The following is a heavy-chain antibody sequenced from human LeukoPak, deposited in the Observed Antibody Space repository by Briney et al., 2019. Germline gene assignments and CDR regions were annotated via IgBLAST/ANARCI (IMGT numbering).Heavy chain of an antibody. J-gene: IGHJ4*02. CDR2: IIPLFDTP. CDR1: RGTFSNYA. D-gene: IGHD6-6*01. Sequence: SVKVSCKASRGTFSNYAINWVRQAPGQGLEWMGGIIPLFDTPNHAQKFQGRVTITADESTSTAYMELSSLTSEDTAVYYCAGAPHMYDTSSPFDYWGQGTLVTVTS. V-gene: IGHV1-69*13. CDR3: AGAPHMYDTSSPFDY.